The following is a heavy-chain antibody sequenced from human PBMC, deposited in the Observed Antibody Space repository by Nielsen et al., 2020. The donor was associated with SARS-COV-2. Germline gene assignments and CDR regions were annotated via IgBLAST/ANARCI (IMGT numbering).Heavy chain of an antibody. J-gene: IGHJ5*02. Sequence: GESLKISCAASGFTFSSYWMSWVRQAPGKGLEWVANIKQDGSEKYYVDSVKGRFTISRDNAKNSLYLQMNSLRAEDTAVYYCARGGVPYIAAAGTGWFDPWGQGTLVTASS. CDR2: IKQDGSEK. CDR1: GFTFSSYW. CDR3: ARGGVPYIAAAGTGWFDP. D-gene: IGHD6-13*01. V-gene: IGHV3-7*05.